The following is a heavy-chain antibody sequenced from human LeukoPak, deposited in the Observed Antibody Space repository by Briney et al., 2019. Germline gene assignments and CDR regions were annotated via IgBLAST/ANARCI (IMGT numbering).Heavy chain of an antibody. CDR2: IYSGGST. J-gene: IGHJ4*02. CDR1: GFTVSSHY. CDR3: AKRGKGYCSSPSCATDY. Sequence: GGSLRLSCAASGFTVSSHYMSWVRQAPVKGLEWVSVIYSGGSTYYADSVKGRFTISRDNSKNTLYLQLNSLRAEDTAVYLCAKRGKGYCSSPSCATDYWGQGTLVTVSS. D-gene: IGHD2-2*01. V-gene: IGHV3-53*01.